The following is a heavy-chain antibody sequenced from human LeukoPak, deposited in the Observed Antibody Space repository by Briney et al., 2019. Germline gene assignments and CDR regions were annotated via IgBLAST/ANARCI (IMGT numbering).Heavy chain of an antibody. CDR1: GGSISSSDYY. V-gene: IGHV4-39*02. J-gene: IGHJ3*02. CDR2: IYYSGST. D-gene: IGHD2-15*01. CDR3: ARLTIAANAFDI. Sequence: SETLSLTCTVSGGSISSSDYYWGRIRQPPGKGLEWIGSIYYSGSTYYNPSLKSRVTISVDTSKNHFSLRLSSVTAADTAMFYCARLTIAANAFDIWGQGTMVTVSS.